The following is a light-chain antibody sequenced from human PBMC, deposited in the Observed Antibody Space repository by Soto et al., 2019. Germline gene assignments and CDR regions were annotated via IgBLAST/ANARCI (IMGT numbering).Light chain of an antibody. Sequence: DIQMAQSPSTLSASVGDRVTISCRASQSINAWLAWYQQKPGKAPKLLIHTASTLEDGVPSRFSGSGSGTEFTLTISSLQPDDFATYYCQQYSVYWTFGQGTKVEI. CDR2: TAS. J-gene: IGKJ1*01. CDR1: QSINAW. V-gene: IGKV1-5*03. CDR3: QQYSVYWT.